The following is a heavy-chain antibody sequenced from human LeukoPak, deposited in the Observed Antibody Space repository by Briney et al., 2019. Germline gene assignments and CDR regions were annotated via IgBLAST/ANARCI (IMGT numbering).Heavy chain of an antibody. D-gene: IGHD2-2*01. J-gene: IGHJ5*02. V-gene: IGHV4-34*01. CDR2: INHSGST. CDR1: GFTFSSYA. Sequence: PGGSLRLSCAASGFTFSSYAMSWVRQPPGKGLEWIGEINHSGSTNYNPSLKSRVTISVDTSKNQFSLKLSSVTAADTAVYYCARRGYCSSTSCYPVPNWFDPWGQGTLVTVSS. CDR3: ARRGYCSSTSCYPVPNWFDP.